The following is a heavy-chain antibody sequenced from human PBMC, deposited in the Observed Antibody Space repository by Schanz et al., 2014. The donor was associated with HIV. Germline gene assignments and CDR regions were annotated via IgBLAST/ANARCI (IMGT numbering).Heavy chain of an antibody. V-gene: IGHV3-9*01. J-gene: IGHJ4*02. Sequence: EVQLVESGGGLVQPGGSLRLSCAASGFTFDDYAMHWVRQAPGKGLEWVSGISWNSGSIGYADSVKGRFTISRDNAKNTLYLQMNSLRAEDTAVYYCAKVDAAHKHIGAAGDWGQGTLVTVSS. D-gene: IGHD6-13*01. CDR1: GFTFDDYA. CDR3: AKVDAAHKHIGAAGD. CDR2: ISWNSGSI.